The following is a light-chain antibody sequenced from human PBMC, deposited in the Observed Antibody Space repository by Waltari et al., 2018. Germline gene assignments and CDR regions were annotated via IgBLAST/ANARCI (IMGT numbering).Light chain of an antibody. CDR2: RNS. CDR3: GAWDDSLIGHV. J-gene: IGLJ1*01. V-gene: IGLV1-44*01. Sequence: QSVLTQPPSASGTPGQRVAISCSGSTSNLGIYTINWYQHLPGAAPKLIIYRNSERPSGVPYLFSGSKSGTSGSLVISGLHSEDEGDYYCGAWDDSLIGHVFGTGTKVTVL. CDR1: TSNLGIYT.